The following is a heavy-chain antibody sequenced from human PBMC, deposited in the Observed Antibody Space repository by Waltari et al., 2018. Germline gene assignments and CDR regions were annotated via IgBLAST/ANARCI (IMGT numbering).Heavy chain of an antibody. CDR1: GRSISSSSYY. J-gene: IGHJ4*02. Sequence: QLQLQESGPGLVKPSETLSLTCTVSGRSISSSSYYWGWIRQPPGKGLEWIGSIYYSGSTYYNPSLKSRVTISVDTSKNQFSLKLSSVTTADTAVYYCVFGFPLEYWGQGTLVTVSS. D-gene: IGHD1-1*01. CDR3: VFGFPLEY. V-gene: IGHV4-39*07. CDR2: IYYSGST.